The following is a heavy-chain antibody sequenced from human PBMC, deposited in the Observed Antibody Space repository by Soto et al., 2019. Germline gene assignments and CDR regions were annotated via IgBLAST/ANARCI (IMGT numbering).Heavy chain of an antibody. V-gene: IGHV2-5*01. CDR3: AHRPSGWYLFDY. J-gene: IGHJ4*02. CDR1: GFSLITSGGG. CDR2: IYWNDDK. Sequence: KSRPTLVNPTQTLTLTCTFSGFSLITSGGGAGWIRQPPGKALEWLALIYWNDDKRYSPSLKSRLTITKDTSKNQVVLTMTKMDPVDTATHYCAHRPSGWYLFDYWGQGTLVTVSS. D-gene: IGHD6-19*01.